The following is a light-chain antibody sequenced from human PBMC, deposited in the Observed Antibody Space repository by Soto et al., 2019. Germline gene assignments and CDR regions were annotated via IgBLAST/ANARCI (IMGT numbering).Light chain of an antibody. V-gene: IGKV3-11*01. CDR2: DAS. Sequence: EIVLTQSPATLSLSPGERATLSCRASQSVSGHLAWYQQKPGQAPKFLIYDASNRATGIPARFSGSGSGTDFTLTISSLEPEDFAVYYCQQRANWPRTFGQGTKVDIK. CDR1: QSVSGH. CDR3: QQRANWPRT. J-gene: IGKJ1*01.